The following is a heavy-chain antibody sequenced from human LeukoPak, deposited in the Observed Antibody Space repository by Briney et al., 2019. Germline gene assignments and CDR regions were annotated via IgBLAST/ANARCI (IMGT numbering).Heavy chain of an antibody. CDR1: GGTFSSYA. V-gene: IGHV1-69*13. J-gene: IGHJ5*02. Sequence: RASVKVSCKASGGTFSSYAISWVRQAPGQGLEWMGGIIPIFGTANYAQKFQGRVTITADESTSTAYMELSSLRSEDTAVYYCAREAIDFWSGYYISNWFDPWGQGTLVTVSS. CDR2: IIPIFGTA. D-gene: IGHD3-3*01. CDR3: AREAIDFWSGYYISNWFDP.